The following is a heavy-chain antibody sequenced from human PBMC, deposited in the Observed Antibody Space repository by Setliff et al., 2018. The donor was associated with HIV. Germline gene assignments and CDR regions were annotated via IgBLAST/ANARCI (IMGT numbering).Heavy chain of an antibody. D-gene: IGHD3-16*01. CDR2: IYYSGST. J-gene: IGHJ6*03. Sequence: SETLSLTCAVYGGSFSSYYWSWIRQPPGKGLEWIGSIYYSGSTYYNPSLKSRVTISVDTSKNQFSLKLSSVTAADTAVYYCASNQHDWGYYYYYMDVWGKGTTVTVSS. CDR3: ASNQHDWGYYYYYMDV. V-gene: IGHV4-39*01. CDR1: GGSFSSYY.